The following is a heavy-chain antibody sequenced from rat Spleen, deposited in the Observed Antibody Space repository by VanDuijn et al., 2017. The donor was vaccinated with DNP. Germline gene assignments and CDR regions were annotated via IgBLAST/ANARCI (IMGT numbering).Heavy chain of an antibody. CDR2: MWSGGST. V-gene: IGHV2S63*01. CDR1: GFSLTDYS. Sequence: EVQLKESGPGLVQPSQTLSLTCTVSGFSLTDYSVHWVRQPPGKGLEWMGVMWSGGSTNYNSALKSRLSISRDTSKSQVFLTMNSLQTDDTAVYYCAELGARGAWGQGTLVTVSS. D-gene: IGHD5-1*01. CDR3: AELGARGA. J-gene: IGHJ3*01.